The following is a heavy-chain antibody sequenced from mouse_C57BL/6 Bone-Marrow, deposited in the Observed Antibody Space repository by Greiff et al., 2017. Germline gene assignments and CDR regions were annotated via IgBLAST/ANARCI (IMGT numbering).Heavy chain of an antibody. D-gene: IGHD2-3*01. V-gene: IGHV1-59*01. CDR1: GYTFTSYW. Sequence: QVQLQQPGAELVRPGTSVKLSCKASGYTFTSYWMHWVKQRPGQGLEWIGVIDPSDSYTNYNQKFKGKATLTVDTSSSTAYMQLSSLTSEASAVYYCASTGDGYFYWGQGTTLTVSS. CDR3: ASTGDGYFY. CDR2: IDPSDSYT. J-gene: IGHJ2*01.